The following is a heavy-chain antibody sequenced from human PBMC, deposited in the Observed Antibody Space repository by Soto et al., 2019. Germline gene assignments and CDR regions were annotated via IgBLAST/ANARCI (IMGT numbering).Heavy chain of an antibody. CDR2: ISYDGSNK. Sequence: GGSLRLSCAASGFTFSSYGMHWVRQAPGKGLEWVAVISYDGSNKYYADSVKGRFTISRDNSKNTLYLQMNSLRAEDTAVYYCAKDSPYGSGSYFSYFDYWGQGTLVTVSS. D-gene: IGHD3-10*01. V-gene: IGHV3-30*18. CDR3: AKDSPYGSGSYFSYFDY. J-gene: IGHJ4*02. CDR1: GFTFSSYG.